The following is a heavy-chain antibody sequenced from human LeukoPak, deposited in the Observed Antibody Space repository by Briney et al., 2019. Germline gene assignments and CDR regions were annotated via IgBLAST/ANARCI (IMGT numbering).Heavy chain of an antibody. CDR3: ARSYNWNYGLIDY. V-gene: IGHV4-59*01. J-gene: IGHJ4*02. D-gene: IGHD1-7*01. CDR2: IYYSGST. CDR1: GGSISCYY. Sequence: SETLSLTCTVSGGSISCYYWSWIRQPPGKGLEWIGYIYYSGSTNYNPSLKSRVTISVDTSKSQFSLKLSSVTAADTAVYYCARSYNWNYGLIDYWGQGTLVTASS.